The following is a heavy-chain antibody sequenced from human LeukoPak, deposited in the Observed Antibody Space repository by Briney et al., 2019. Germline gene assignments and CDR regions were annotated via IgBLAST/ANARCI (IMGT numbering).Heavy chain of an antibody. CDR1: GFTFSSYG. D-gene: IGHD3-22*01. Sequence: GGSLRLSCAAFGFTFSSYGMHWVRQTPGKGLEWVAFIRHDGSYQQYADSVKGRFTVSRGNSKDMVYLQMNSLRTEDTAVYYCAKNRDSGDYPRDFDFWGQGTLVTVSS. CDR2: IRHDGSYQ. V-gene: IGHV3-30*02. J-gene: IGHJ4*02. CDR3: AKNRDSGDYPRDFDF.